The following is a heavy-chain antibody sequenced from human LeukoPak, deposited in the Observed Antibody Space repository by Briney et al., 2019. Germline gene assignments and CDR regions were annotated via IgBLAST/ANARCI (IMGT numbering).Heavy chain of an antibody. CDR3: ARDAYCSGGSCQGALDY. Sequence: PGGSLRLSCAASGFTVSSNYMSWVRQAPGKGLEWVSVIYSGGSTYYADSVKGRFTISRDNSKNTLYLQMNSLGAEDSAVYYCARDAYCSGGSCQGALDYWGQGTLVTVSS. J-gene: IGHJ4*02. CDR2: IYSGGST. D-gene: IGHD2-15*01. CDR1: GFTVSSNY. V-gene: IGHV3-66*01.